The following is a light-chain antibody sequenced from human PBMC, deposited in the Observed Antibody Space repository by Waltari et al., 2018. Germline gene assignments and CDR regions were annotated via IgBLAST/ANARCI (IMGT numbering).Light chain of an antibody. J-gene: IGLJ3*02. CDR3: QSYDSSNRGV. CDR2: EDN. V-gene: IGLV6-57*01. CDR1: SGSLASNY. Sequence: NFMLTQPHSVSESPGKTVTISCTRSSGSLASNYVQWSQQRPGSSPTTVIYEDNQRPSGVPDRFSGSIDSSSNSASLTISGLKTEDEADYYCQSYDSSNRGVFGGGTKLTVL.